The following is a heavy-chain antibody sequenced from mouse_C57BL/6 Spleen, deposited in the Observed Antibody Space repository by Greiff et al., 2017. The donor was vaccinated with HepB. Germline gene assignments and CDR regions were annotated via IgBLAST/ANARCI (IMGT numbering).Heavy chain of an antibody. Sequence: QVQLQQPGAELVKPGASVKLSCKASGYTFTSYWMHWVKQRPGQGLEWIGMIHPNSGSTNYNEKFKSKATLTVDKSSSTAYMQLSSLTSEDSAVYYCASPRYYDYEFAYWGQGTLVTVSA. V-gene: IGHV1-64*01. CDR3: ASPRYYDYEFAY. J-gene: IGHJ3*01. CDR1: GYTFTSYW. CDR2: IHPNSGST. D-gene: IGHD2-4*01.